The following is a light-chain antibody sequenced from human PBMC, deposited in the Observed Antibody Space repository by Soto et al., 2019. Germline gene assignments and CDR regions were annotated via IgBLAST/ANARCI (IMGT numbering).Light chain of an antibody. CDR3: LQATHWPWT. J-gene: IGKJ1*01. CDR1: QSLLYSAGDTY. CDR2: KVS. V-gene: IGKV2-30*01. Sequence: DVVMTQSPLSLSVTLGQSASISCRSTQSLLYSAGDTYLNWYHQRPGQSPRRLIHKVSKRDSGVPERISGSGSGSDFTLEISRVEAEDVGTYYCLQATHWPWTFGQGTKVDI.